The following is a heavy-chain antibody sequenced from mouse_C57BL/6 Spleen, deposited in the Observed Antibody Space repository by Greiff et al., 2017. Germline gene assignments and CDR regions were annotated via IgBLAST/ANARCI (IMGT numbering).Heavy chain of an antibody. J-gene: IGHJ1*03. CDR1: GYTFTSYD. V-gene: IGHV1-85*01. D-gene: IGHD2-4*01. CDR3: ARSGGYYDYDRNWYFDV. Sequence: QVQLQQSGPELVKPGASVKLSCKASGYTFTSYDINWVKQRPGQGLERIGWIYPRDGSTKYNEKFKGKATLTVDTSSSTAYMELHSLTSEDSAVYFCARSGGYYDYDRNWYFDVWGTGTTVTVSS. CDR2: IYPRDGST.